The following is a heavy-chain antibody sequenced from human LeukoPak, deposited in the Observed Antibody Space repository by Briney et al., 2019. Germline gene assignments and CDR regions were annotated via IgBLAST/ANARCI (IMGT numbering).Heavy chain of an antibody. J-gene: IGHJ2*01. Sequence: HGESLKISCEGSGSTFTKYWIGWVRQMPGKGLEWMGIIHPGDSHTWYSPSFQGQVTISADKSISMAYLQWSSLKASDTAMYFCARQPGMTAKSWYFDLWGRGTLVTVSS. V-gene: IGHV5-51*01. D-gene: IGHD2-2*01. CDR3: ARQPGMTAKSWYFDL. CDR2: IHPGDSHT. CDR1: GSTFTKYW.